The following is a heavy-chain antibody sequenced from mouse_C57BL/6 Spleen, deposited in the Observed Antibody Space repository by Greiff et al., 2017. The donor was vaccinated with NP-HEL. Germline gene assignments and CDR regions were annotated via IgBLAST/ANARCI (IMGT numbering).Heavy chain of an antibody. Sequence: QVQLQQPGAELVRPGPSVKLSCKASGYTFTSYWMHWVKQRPGQGLEWIGVIDPSDSYTNYNQKFKGKATLTVDTSSSTAYMQLSSLTSEDSAVYYCARSGTGAWFAYWGQGTLVTVSA. CDR3: ARSGTGAWFAY. D-gene: IGHD4-1*01. V-gene: IGHV1-59*01. J-gene: IGHJ3*01. CDR1: GYTFTSYW. CDR2: IDPSDSYT.